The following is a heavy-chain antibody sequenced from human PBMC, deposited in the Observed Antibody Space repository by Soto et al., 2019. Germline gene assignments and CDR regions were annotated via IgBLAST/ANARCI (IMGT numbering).Heavy chain of an antibody. CDR2: ISAYNGNT. V-gene: IGHV1-18*04. J-gene: IGHJ6*02. D-gene: IGHD3-3*01. CDR1: GYTFTSYG. Sequence: ASVKVSCNASGYTFTSYGISWVREAPGQGLEWMGWISAYNGNTNYAQKHQGRVTMTTDTSTSTAYMELRSLRSDDTAVYYCARDLREYDFWSGSPPTKYGMDVWGQGTTVTVSS. CDR3: ARDLREYDFWSGSPPTKYGMDV.